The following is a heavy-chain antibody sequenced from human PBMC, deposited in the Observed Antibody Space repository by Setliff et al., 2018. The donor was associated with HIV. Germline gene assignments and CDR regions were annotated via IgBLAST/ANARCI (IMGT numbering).Heavy chain of an antibody. D-gene: IGHD3-22*01. CDR3: ARPKQTYYDSPGYPNDAFDI. CDR1: GGTFSNYA. Sequence: VASVKVSCKSSGGTFSNYAIMWVRQAPGQGLEWMGGTIPTLGMVNYAQEFQGRVTITADKSTSTAYMELSSLRFEDTAVYYCARPKQTYYDSPGYPNDAFDIWGQGTMVTVSS. V-gene: IGHV1-69*10. CDR2: TIPTLGMV. J-gene: IGHJ3*02.